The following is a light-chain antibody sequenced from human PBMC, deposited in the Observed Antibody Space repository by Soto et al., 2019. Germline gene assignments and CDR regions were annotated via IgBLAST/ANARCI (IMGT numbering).Light chain of an antibody. CDR2: DVS. Sequence: QSALTQPPSASGSPGQSVTISCTGTNSDVGGYNHVSWYQQHPGKAPKFMIYDVSRRPAGVPDRFSGSKSGNTASLTVSGLQAEDEADYYCSSYAGSNNYVVFGGGTKLTVL. CDR3: SSYAGSNNYVV. V-gene: IGLV2-8*01. J-gene: IGLJ2*01. CDR1: NSDVGGYNH.